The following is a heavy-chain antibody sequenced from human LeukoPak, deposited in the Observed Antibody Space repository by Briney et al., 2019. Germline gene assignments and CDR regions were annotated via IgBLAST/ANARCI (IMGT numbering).Heavy chain of an antibody. Sequence: GGSLRLSCAASEFTFSSYSMNWVRQAPGKGLEWVSSISSSSRYLYYADSVKGRFTISRDNAKNSLYLQMNSLRAEDTAVYYCARDHWDILTGYYIDYWGQGTLVTVSS. CDR2: ISSSSRYL. CDR3: ARDHWDILTGYYIDY. J-gene: IGHJ4*02. CDR1: EFTFSSYS. V-gene: IGHV3-21*01. D-gene: IGHD3-9*01.